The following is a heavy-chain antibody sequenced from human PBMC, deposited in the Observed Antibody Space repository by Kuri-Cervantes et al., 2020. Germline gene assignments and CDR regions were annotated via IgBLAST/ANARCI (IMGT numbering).Heavy chain of an antibody. V-gene: IGHV3-20*04. Sequence: GESLKISCAASGFTFDDYGMSWVRQAPGKGLEWVSGINWNGGSTGYADSVKGRSTISRDNSKNTLYLQMNSLRAEDTAVYYCARDHYGSGTHFDYWGQGTLVTVSS. CDR2: INWNGGST. D-gene: IGHD3-10*01. CDR1: GFTFDDYG. CDR3: ARDHYGSGTHFDY. J-gene: IGHJ4*02.